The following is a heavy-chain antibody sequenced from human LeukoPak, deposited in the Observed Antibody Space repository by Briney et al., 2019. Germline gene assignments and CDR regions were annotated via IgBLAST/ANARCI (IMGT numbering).Heavy chain of an antibody. CDR1: GYTFTGYY. V-gene: IGHV1-2*06. J-gene: IGHJ5*02. CDR2: INPNSGGT. D-gene: IGHD3-10*02. CDR3: TRELVVGGPHVFGLDP. Sequence: ASVKVSCKASGYTFTGYYMHWVRQAPGQGLEWMGRINPNSGGTNYAQKFQGRVTMTRDTSISTAYMELSRLRPEDTAVYYCTRELVVGGPHVFGLDPWGQGTLVTVSS.